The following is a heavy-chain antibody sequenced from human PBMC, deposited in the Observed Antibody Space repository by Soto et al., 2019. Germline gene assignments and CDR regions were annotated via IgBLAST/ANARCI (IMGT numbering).Heavy chain of an antibody. Sequence: GGSLRLSCTVSGFTFSSYAMHCVRQAPGKGLAWVAVISYDGSNKYYADSVKGRFTISRDNSKNTLYLQMNSLRAEDTAVYYCARDRNPRYSGSYYYFDYWGQGTLVTVSS. CDR3: ARDRNPRYSGSYYYFDY. CDR2: ISYDGSNK. V-gene: IGHV3-30-3*01. CDR1: GFTFSSYA. J-gene: IGHJ4*02. D-gene: IGHD1-26*01.